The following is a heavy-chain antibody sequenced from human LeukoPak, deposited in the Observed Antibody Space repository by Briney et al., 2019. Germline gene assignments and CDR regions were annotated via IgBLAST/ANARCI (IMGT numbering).Heavy chain of an antibody. CDR1: GGSFSGYY. CDR2: INHSGST. Sequence: SETLSLTCAVYGGSFSGYYWSWIRQPPGKGLEWIGEINHSGSTNYNPSLKSRVTISVDTSKNQFSLKLSSVTAADTAVYYCGRSGFGEDYWGQGTLVTVSS. D-gene: IGHD3-10*01. V-gene: IGHV4-34*01. J-gene: IGHJ4*02. CDR3: GRSGFGEDY.